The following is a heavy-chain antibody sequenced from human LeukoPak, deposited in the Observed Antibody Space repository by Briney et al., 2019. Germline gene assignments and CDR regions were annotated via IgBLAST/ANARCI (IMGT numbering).Heavy chain of an antibody. CDR1: GYTFTGYY. D-gene: IGHD6-6*01. V-gene: IGHV1-2*04. CDR2: INPNSGGT. CDR3: ARTAARRFDY. Sequence: ASVKVSCEASGYTFTGYYIHWVRQAPGQGLEWMGWINPNSGGTNYAQKFQGWVTMTRDTSISTAYMELSRLRSDDTAVYYCARTAARRFDYWGQGTLVTVSS. J-gene: IGHJ4*02.